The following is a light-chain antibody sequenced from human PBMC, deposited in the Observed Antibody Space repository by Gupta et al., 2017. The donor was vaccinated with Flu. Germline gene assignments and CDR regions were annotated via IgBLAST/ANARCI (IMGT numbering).Light chain of an antibody. CDR2: EGR. CDR3: CSYSVSSTML. J-gene: IGLJ3*02. Sequence: SALTQPVSVSGSPGQSITISCTGTYSDVGTFDLVSWYQQPPGKVPTLIIYEGRERPAGVADRFSGSKAGNTASLTISELQEEDEADYYCCSYSVSSTMLFGGGTRLTVL. CDR1: YSDVGTFDL. V-gene: IGLV2-23*01.